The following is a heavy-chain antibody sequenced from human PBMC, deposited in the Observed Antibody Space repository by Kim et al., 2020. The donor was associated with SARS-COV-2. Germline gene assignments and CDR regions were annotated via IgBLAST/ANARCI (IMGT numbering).Heavy chain of an antibody. CDR1: GFTFSSYA. D-gene: IGHD4-17*01. CDR3: ARASRPNYGDPNYYYYGMDV. CDR2: ISYDGSNK. V-gene: IGHV3-30-3*01. J-gene: IGHJ6*02. Sequence: GGSLRLSCAASGFTFSSYAMHWVRQAPGKGLEWVAVISYDGSNKYYADSVKGRFTISRDNSKNTLYLQMNSLRAEDTAVYYCARASRPNYGDPNYYYYGMDVWGQGTTVTVSS.